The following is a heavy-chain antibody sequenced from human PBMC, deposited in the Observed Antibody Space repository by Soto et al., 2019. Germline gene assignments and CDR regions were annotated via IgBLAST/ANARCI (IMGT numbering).Heavy chain of an antibody. V-gene: IGHV4-30-2*01. CDR3: ARGRGYSYGLANILDWFDP. CDR1: GGSISIVGYS. J-gene: IGHJ5*02. D-gene: IGHD5-18*01. CDR2: IYHSGST. Sequence: LSLTFAFSGGSISIVGYSFSLVRQPPGKGLGLIGYIYHSGSTYYNPSLKSRVTISVDRSKNQFSLELSSVTAADTAVYYCARGRGYSYGLANILDWFDPWGQGTLVSVSS.